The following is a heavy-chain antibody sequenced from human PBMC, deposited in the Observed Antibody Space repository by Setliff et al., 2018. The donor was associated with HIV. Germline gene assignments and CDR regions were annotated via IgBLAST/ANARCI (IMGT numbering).Heavy chain of an antibody. Sequence: LRLSCAASGFTVSTYYMSWVRQAPGKGLEWVSTIYSDGSTYHADSVNGRFALSRDISENALYLQIDSLRPDDTAVYYCARLRLYNSVLDYWGQGALVTVSS. V-gene: IGHV3-66*02. CDR1: GFTVSTYY. D-gene: IGHD3-10*01. CDR2: IYSDGST. J-gene: IGHJ4*02. CDR3: ARLRLYNSVLDY.